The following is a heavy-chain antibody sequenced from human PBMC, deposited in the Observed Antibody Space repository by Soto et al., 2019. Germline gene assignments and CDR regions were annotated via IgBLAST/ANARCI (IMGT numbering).Heavy chain of an antibody. CDR2: ITTSGGNT. J-gene: IGHJ6*03. CDR1: GFTFSTYA. D-gene: IGHD2-8*01. Sequence: EVQLLESGGGLVQPGGSLRLSCAASGFTFSTYAMSWVRQAPGKGLEWVSTITTSGGNTYYADSVQGRLTTSRDNSKNTLYLQMNSLRAEDTAVYYCAGRYCTNGVCYTNYYYYIDVWGKGTTVTVSS. V-gene: IGHV3-23*01. CDR3: AGRYCTNGVCYTNYYYYIDV.